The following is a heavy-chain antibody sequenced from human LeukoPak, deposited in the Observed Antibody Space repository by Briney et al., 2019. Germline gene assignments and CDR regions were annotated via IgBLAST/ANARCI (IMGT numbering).Heavy chain of an antibody. Sequence: SETLSLTCTVSGGSINSYYWNWIRQPPGKGLEWIGYIYYNGNTNYNPSLKSRVTISLDTSKNQFSLKLSSVTAADTAVYYCARGSGSYQGGYYFDYWGQGTLVTVSS. V-gene: IGHV4-59*01. J-gene: IGHJ4*02. CDR1: GGSINSYY. D-gene: IGHD1-26*01. CDR2: IYYNGNT. CDR3: ARGSGSYQGGYYFDY.